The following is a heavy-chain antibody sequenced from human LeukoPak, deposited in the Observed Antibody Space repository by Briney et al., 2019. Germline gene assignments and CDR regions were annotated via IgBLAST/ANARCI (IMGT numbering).Heavy chain of an antibody. V-gene: IGHV3-69-1*01. Sequence: PGGSLRLSRAASGFHFSAYDMHWVRQAPGEGLEWVAYFGHSGTIYYADSVRGRFTISRDNAKNSLHLQMNSLRADDTAVYYCAGYGDYPYWGQGTPVTVSS. CDR1: GFHFSAYD. CDR3: AGYGDYPY. CDR2: FGHSGTI. J-gene: IGHJ4*02. D-gene: IGHD4-17*01.